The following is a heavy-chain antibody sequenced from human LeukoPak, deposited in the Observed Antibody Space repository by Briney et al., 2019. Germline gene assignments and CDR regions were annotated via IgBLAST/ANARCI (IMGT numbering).Heavy chain of an antibody. CDR3: ARVSPRHDAFDI. V-gene: IGHV1-69*04. J-gene: IGHJ3*02. CDR2: IIPILGIA. Sequence: SSVKLSCKASEGTFTSYAISWVRQSPGQGLEWRGRIIPILGIANYAQKFQGRVTITAAKSTSTAYMELRCLRSEDTAVYYCARVSPRHDAFDIWGQGTMVTVSS. CDR1: EGTFTSYA.